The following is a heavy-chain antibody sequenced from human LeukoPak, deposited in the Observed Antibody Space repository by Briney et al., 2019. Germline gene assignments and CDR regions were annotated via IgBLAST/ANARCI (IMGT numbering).Heavy chain of an antibody. CDR1: GGTFSSYA. Sequence: SVKVSCKASGGTFSSYAISWVRQAPGQGLEWMGRIIPIFGTANYAQKFQGRVTITTDESTSTAYMELSSLRSEDTAVYYCARAGLGYNLVDYWGQGALVTVCS. CDR2: IIPIFGTA. CDR3: ARAGLGYNLVDY. V-gene: IGHV1-69*05. J-gene: IGHJ4*02. D-gene: IGHD5-24*01.